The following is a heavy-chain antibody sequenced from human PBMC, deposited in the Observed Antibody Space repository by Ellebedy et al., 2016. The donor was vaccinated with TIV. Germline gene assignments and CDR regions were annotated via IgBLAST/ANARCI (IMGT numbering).Heavy chain of an antibody. CDR3: AKYAAGNYGDS. D-gene: IGHD1-7*01. V-gene: IGHV4-39*07. CDR2: ISYSGLT. J-gene: IGHJ5*01. CDR1: GCPISSSNYY. Sequence: GSLRLXXSVSGCPISSSNYYWGWIRQPTGKGLAWIGCISYSGLTYYSPSLKSRVTIALDTSKNQISLTLTSVTAADTAVYYCAKYAAGNYGDSWGQGTLLTVSS.